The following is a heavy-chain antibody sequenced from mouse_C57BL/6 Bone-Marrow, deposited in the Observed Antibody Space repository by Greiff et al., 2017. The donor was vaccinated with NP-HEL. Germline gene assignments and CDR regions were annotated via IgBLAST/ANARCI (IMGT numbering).Heavy chain of an antibody. Sequence: QVQLQQPGAELVMPGASVKLSCKASGYTFTSYWMHWVKQRPGQGLEWIGEIDPETGGTAYNQKFKGKAILTADKSSSTAYMELRSLTSEDSAVYYCTSLIYYYGSSSYWGQGTTLTVSS. J-gene: IGHJ2*01. D-gene: IGHD1-1*01. CDR2: IDPETGGT. CDR3: TSLIYYYGSSSY. V-gene: IGHV1-69*01. CDR1: GYTFTSYW.